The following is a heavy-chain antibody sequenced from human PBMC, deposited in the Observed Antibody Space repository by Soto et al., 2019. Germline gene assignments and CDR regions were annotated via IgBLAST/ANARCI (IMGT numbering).Heavy chain of an antibody. V-gene: IGHV4-39*01. Sequence: ASDTLSLTCTVSGGSISSSSYYWGWIRQPPGKGLEWIGSIYYSGSTYYNPSLKSRVTISVDTSKNQFSLKLSSVTAADTAVYYCARTGELRFLEWLSTQYYYYGMDVWGQGTTVTVSS. D-gene: IGHD3-3*01. CDR2: IYYSGST. CDR1: GGSISSSSYY. CDR3: ARTGELRFLEWLSTQYYYYGMDV. J-gene: IGHJ6*02.